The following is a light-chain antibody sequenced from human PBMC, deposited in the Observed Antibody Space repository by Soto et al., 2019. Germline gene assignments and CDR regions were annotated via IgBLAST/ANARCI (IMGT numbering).Light chain of an antibody. V-gene: IGKV3-20*01. CDR2: GAS. J-gene: IGKJ4*01. CDR1: QSIGRNY. CDR3: YPFGISP. Sequence: PKSPGALSVSQYERATLSCRASQSIGRNYLAWYQQNHGPSPRILIDGASSRATGIPDRFSGSGSGTEFSLTISRPEPGDCAGYYCYPFGISPFGGGTRVDI.